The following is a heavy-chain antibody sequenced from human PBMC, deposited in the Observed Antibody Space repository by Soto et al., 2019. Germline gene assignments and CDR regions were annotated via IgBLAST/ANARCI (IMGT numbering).Heavy chain of an antibody. CDR3: ARRRRYGGRSYTG. CDR2: VNHAGGT. D-gene: IGHD2-15*01. J-gene: IGHJ4*02. V-gene: IGHV4-34*01. CDR1: GGSFNDFY. Sequence: QMHIQQWGAGLLKPSETLSLTCAVSGGSFNDFYWNWVRQPPGEGLEWIGEVNHAGGTDYNPSLKSRVTISEDRSNNQLALSLKSVTVADTATYSCARRRRYGGRSYTGWGQGTLVTVSS.